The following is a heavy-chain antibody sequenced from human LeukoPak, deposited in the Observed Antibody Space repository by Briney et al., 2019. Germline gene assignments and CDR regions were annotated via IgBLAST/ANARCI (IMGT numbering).Heavy chain of an antibody. J-gene: IGHJ6*02. V-gene: IGHV3-33*07. D-gene: IGHD5-24*01. CDR2: LSCGGDRK. CDR3: ARGEIKMLGYNDYCYAMDV. Sequence: PGRCLTLSCATAGFTSGSYVIYWVRQAPGKGLGWVALLSCGGDRKYCADCVKGRCTISGDHSENTSYLQLNSLRVDDTGVYYCARGEIKMLGYNDYCYAMDVWGQGTTVSVSS. CDR1: GFTSGSYV.